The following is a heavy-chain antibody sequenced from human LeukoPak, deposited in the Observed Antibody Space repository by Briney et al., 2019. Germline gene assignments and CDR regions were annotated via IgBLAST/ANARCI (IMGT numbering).Heavy chain of an antibody. J-gene: IGHJ4*02. CDR2: IYHSGST. CDR3: AGGSGSNLHPIDY. D-gene: IGHD3-10*01. Sequence: SETLSLTCAVSGGSISSSNWWSWVRQPPGKGLEWIGEIYHSGSTNYNPSLKSRVTISVDRSKNQFSLKLSSVTAADTAVYCCAGGSGSNLHPIDYWGQGTLVTVSS. V-gene: IGHV4-4*01. CDR1: GGSISSSNW.